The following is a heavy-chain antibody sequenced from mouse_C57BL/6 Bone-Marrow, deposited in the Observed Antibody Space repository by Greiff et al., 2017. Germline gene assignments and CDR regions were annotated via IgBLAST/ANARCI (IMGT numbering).Heavy chain of an antibody. CDR1: GYTFTSYW. V-gene: IGHV1-50*01. J-gene: IGHJ3*01. CDR3: VTGPSFAY. D-gene: IGHD4-1*01. CDR2: IDPSDSYT. Sequence: QVQLQQPGAELVKHGASVKLSCKASGYTFTSYWMQWVKQRPGQGLEWIGEIDPSDSYTNYNQKFKGKATLTVDTSSSTAYMQLSSLTSEDSAVYYCVTGPSFAYWGQGTLVTVSA.